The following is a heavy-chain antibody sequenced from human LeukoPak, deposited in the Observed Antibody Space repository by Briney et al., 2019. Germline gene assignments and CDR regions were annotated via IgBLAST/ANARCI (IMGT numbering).Heavy chain of an antibody. CDR3: ARRPNSYGGFDYYYYMDV. CDR1: GGSISSDSYY. Sequence: SETLSLTCSVSGGSISSDSYYWSWIRQPAGKGLEWIGRIYTSGSTNYNPSLKSRVTISVDTSKNQFSLKLSSVTAADTAVYYCARRPNSYGGFDYYYYMDVWGKGTTVTISS. CDR2: IYTSGST. D-gene: IGHD5-18*01. J-gene: IGHJ6*03. V-gene: IGHV4-61*02.